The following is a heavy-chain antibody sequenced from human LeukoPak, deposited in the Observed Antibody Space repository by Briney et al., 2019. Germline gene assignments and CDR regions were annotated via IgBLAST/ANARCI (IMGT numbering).Heavy chain of an antibody. Sequence: GGSLRLSCAASGFTFSSYAMIWVRQAPGKGLEWVSAISGSGGSTYHADSVKGRFTVSRDNSKNTLYLQMESLRVEDTAVYYCQARHGYWGHGTLVTVSS. D-gene: IGHD6-6*01. CDR3: QARHGY. CDR1: GFTFSSYA. J-gene: IGHJ4*01. CDR2: ISGSGGST. V-gene: IGHV3-23*01.